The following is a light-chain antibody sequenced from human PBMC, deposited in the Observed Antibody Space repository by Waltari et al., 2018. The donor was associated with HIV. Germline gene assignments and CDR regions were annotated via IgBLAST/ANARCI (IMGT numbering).Light chain of an antibody. CDR2: AAS. CDR3: QQANRFPYT. J-gene: IGKJ2*01. V-gene: IGKV1-12*01. CDR1: QAISSW. Sequence: DIQLTQSPSSVSASVGDRVTITCRASQAISSWLAWYQQKPGKAPKVLIYAASSLQSGVPSRFRGSGSGTDFTLTINSLQPEDFATYYCQQANRFPYTFDQGTRLEIK.